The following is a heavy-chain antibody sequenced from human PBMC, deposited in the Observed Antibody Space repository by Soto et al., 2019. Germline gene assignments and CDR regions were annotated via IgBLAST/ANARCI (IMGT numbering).Heavy chain of an antibody. V-gene: IGHV4-4*02. D-gene: IGHD3-3*01. CDR2: IYHSGST. CDR1: GGSISSSNW. CDR3: AKSVLRFLEWSPSMDV. J-gene: IGHJ6*02. Sequence: PSETLSLTCAVSGGSISSSNWWSWVRQPPGKGLEWIGEIYHSGSTNYNPSLKSRVTISVDKSKNQFSLKLSSVTAADTAVYYCAKSVLRFLEWSPSMDVWGQGTTVTVSS.